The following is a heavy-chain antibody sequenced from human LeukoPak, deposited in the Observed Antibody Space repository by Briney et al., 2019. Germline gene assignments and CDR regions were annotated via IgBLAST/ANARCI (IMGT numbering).Heavy chain of an antibody. CDR1: GGSISSGSYY. CDR3: ARPLQGRTVTLHY. CDR2: IYYTGTT. Sequence: ASETLSLTCTVSGGSISSGSYYWSWIRQPAGKGLEWIGYIYYTGTTNYNPSLKSRVTISVDTSKNQFSLKLTSVTAADTAVYYCARPLQGRTVTLHYWGQGTLVTVSS. V-gene: IGHV4-61*10. D-gene: IGHD4-17*01. J-gene: IGHJ4*02.